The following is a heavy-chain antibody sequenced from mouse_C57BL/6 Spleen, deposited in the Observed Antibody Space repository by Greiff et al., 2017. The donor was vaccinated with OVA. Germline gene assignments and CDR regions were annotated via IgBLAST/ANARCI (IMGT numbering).Heavy chain of an antibody. V-gene: IGHV1-69*01. J-gene: IGHJ4*01. CDR3: ARKERGYAMDY. Sequence: VQLQQPGAELVMPGASVKLSCKASGYTFTSYWMHWVKQRPGQGLEWIGEIDPSDSYTNYNQKFKGKSTLTVDKSSSTAYMQLSSLTSEDSAVYYCARKERGYAMDYWGQGTSVTVSS. CDR1: GYTFTSYW. CDR2: IDPSDSYT.